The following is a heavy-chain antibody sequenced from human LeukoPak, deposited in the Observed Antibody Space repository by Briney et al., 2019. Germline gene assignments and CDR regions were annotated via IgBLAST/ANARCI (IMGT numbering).Heavy chain of an antibody. Sequence: PGGSLRLSCAASEFTFSSYAMSWVRQAPEKGLEWVSAISGSGDKTHYTDSVKGRFTIPRDNSKNTLYLQMNSLRAEDTAVYFCAKGSSAGGELRHDYWGQGTLVTVSS. CDR3: AKGSSAGGELRHDY. V-gene: IGHV3-23*01. CDR1: EFTFSSYA. D-gene: IGHD3-16*01. CDR2: ISGSGDKT. J-gene: IGHJ4*02.